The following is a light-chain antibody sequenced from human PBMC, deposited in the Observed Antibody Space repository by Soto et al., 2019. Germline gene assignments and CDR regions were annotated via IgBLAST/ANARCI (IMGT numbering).Light chain of an antibody. CDR1: QDIATW. CDR3: QHYNSYSEA. J-gene: IGKJ1*01. Sequence: DIQMTQSPSSVSASVGDRVIIACRASQDIATWLAWYQQKPGTAPKLLIYKASTLKSGVPSRFSGSGSGTEFTLTISSLQPDDFATYYCQHYNSYSEAFGQGTKVDIK. V-gene: IGKV1-5*03. CDR2: KAS.